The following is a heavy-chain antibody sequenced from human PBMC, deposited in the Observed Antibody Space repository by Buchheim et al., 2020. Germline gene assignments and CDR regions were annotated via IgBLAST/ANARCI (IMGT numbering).Heavy chain of an antibody. V-gene: IGHV2-5*02. Sequence: QITLKESGPTLVKPTQTLTLTCTFSGFSLTTSGVGVGWIRQPPGKALEWLALIYLDDDKRFSPSLKTRLPITKDSSINQLVLSMSNVDPVDTSTYYCASWAVTADAGFDFWGQGTL. CDR2: IYLDDDK. CDR1: GFSLTTSGVG. CDR3: ASWAVTADAGFDF. D-gene: IGHD2-21*02. J-gene: IGHJ4*02.